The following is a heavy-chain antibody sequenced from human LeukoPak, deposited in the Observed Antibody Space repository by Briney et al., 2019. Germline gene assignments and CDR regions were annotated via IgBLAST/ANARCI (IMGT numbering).Heavy chain of an antibody. CDR3: ARGELGDSSGFSFFAY. CDR1: RGTFSSYG. Sequence: GSSVKVSCKASRGTFSSYGISWVRQAPGQGLEWMGGVIGIFGRVKYGQKFQGRATITTDESKSTAYMELSSLTSEDTGVYYCARGELGDSSGFSFFAYWGQGTLVTVSS. CDR2: VIGIFGRV. J-gene: IGHJ4*02. V-gene: IGHV1-69*05. D-gene: IGHD3-22*01.